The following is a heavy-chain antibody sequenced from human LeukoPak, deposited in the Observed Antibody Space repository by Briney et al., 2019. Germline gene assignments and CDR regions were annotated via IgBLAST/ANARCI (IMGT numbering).Heavy chain of an antibody. J-gene: IGHJ4*02. V-gene: IGHV3-7*01. CDR1: GFTFSTYW. CDR3: ARGGKLHPQSPY. D-gene: IGHD3-16*01. Sequence: GGSLRLSCAASGFTFSTYWMSWVRQAPGKGLEWAANINQDGREKYYADSVKGRFTISRDNGKNSLYLQMNSLGAEDTAVYYCARGGKLHPQSPYWGQGTLVTVSS. CDR2: INQDGREK.